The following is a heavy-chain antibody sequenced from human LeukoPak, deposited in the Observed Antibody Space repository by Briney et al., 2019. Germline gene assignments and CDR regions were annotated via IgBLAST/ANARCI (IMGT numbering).Heavy chain of an antibody. J-gene: IGHJ5*02. CDR3: ARDFWSGSNWFDP. V-gene: IGHV4-34*01. Sequence: SETLSLTCAVYGGSFNGYYWTWIRQPPGKGLEWIGEITHIGSTNYNPSLKSRVTISVDTSKNQFSLKLSSVTAADTAVYFCARDFWSGSNWFDPWGQGTLVTVSS. D-gene: IGHD3-3*01. CDR2: ITHIGST. CDR1: GGSFNGYY.